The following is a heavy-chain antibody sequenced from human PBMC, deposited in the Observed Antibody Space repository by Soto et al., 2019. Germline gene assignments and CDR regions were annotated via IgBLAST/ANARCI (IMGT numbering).Heavy chain of an antibody. J-gene: IGHJ6*03. D-gene: IGHD3-3*01. Sequence: PSETLSLTCTVSGGSISSYYWSWIRQPPGKGLEWIGYIYYSGSTNYNPSLKSRVTISVDTSKNQFSLKLSSVTAADTAVYYCARTYDFWSGYISYYYYYMDVWGKGTTVTVSS. CDR3: ARTYDFWSGYISYYYYYMDV. CDR2: IYYSGST. V-gene: IGHV4-59*01. CDR1: GGSISSYY.